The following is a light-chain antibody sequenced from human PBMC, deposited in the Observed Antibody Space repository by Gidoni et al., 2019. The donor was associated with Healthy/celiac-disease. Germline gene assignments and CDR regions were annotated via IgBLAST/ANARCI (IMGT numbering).Light chain of an antibody. Sequence: SYELTQPPSVSVSPGQTASITCSGDKLGDKYACWYQQKPGQSPVLVIYQDSKRPSGIHVRFSGSNSGNTATLTISGTQAMDEADYYCQAWDSSTAHVVFGGGTKLTVL. CDR1: KLGDKY. CDR3: QAWDSSTAHVV. V-gene: IGLV3-1*01. CDR2: QDS. J-gene: IGLJ2*01.